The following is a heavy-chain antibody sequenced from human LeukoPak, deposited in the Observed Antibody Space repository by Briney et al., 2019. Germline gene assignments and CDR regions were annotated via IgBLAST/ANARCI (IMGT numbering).Heavy chain of an antibody. D-gene: IGHD3-9*01. V-gene: IGHV4-59*01. J-gene: IGHJ5*02. CDR3: AGDHYDILTGPTPYNWFDP. Sequence: KPSETLSLTCTVSGGPISSYYWSWIRQPPGKGLEWIGYIYYSGSTNYNPSLKSRVTISVDTSKNQFSLKLSSVTAADTAVYYCAGDHYDILTGPTPYNWFDPWGQGTLVTVSS. CDR2: IYYSGST. CDR1: GGPISSYY.